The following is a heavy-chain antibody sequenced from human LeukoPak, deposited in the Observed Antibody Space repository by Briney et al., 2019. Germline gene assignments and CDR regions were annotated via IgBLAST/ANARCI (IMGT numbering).Heavy chain of an antibody. V-gene: IGHV1-46*01. CDR1: GYTFTSYY. CDR2: INRSGGST. Sequence: ASVKVSCKASGYTFTSYYMHWVRQAPGQGLEWMGIINRSGGSTSYAQKFQGRVTMTWDTSTSTVYMELSSLRSEDTAVYYCARGGITMVQGVPTFDPWGQGTLVTVSS. J-gene: IGHJ5*02. D-gene: IGHD3-10*01. CDR3: ARGGITMVQGVPTFDP.